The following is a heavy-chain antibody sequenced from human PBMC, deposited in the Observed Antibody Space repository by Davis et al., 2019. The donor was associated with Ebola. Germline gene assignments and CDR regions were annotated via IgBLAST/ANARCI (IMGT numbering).Heavy chain of an antibody. V-gene: IGHV1-3*01. D-gene: IGHD3-10*01. CDR3: ARDRGGDYSFDY. CDR1: GYTLTELS. Sequence: ASVKVSCKVSGYTLTELSIHWVRQVPGQGLEWMGWISAYNGNTNYAQKLQGRVTITRDTSASTAYMELSSLRSEDTSVYYCARDRGGDYSFDYWGQGTLVTVSS. J-gene: IGHJ4*02. CDR2: ISAYNGNT.